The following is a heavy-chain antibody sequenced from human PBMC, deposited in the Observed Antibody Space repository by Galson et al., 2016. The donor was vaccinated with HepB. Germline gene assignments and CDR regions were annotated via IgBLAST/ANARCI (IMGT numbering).Heavy chain of an antibody. V-gene: IGHV3-30*04. CDR1: GFSFSAFA. J-gene: IGHJ4*02. CDR3: ARDRYSYGTAALFDF. CDR2: ISYDETHK. Sequence: LSCAASGFSFSAFAMHWLRQSPGKGLEWVAVISYDETHKHYADSVKGRCTISRDTSKITVYLQVNSLRSEDAALYYCARDRYSYGTAALFDFWGQGTLVTVSS. D-gene: IGHD5-18*01.